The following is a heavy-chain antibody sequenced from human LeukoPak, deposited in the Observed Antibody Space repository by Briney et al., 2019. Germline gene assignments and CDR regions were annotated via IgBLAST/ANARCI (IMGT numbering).Heavy chain of an antibody. V-gene: IGHV3-30*18. CDR2: ISYDGSNK. J-gene: IGHJ5*02. CDR1: GFTFSTHA. Sequence: GGSLRLSCAASGFTFSTHAMHWVGQAPGKGLEWVAVISYDGSNKYYGDSVKGRFTISRDNSKNTLYLQMNSLRTEDTAVYYCAKDRERAVGWFDPWGQGTLVTVSS. CDR3: AKDRERAVGWFDP. D-gene: IGHD4-23*01.